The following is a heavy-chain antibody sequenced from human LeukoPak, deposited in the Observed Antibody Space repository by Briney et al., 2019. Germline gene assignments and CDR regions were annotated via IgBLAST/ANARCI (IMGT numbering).Heavy chain of an antibody. CDR3: ARDVGWDSSLVTTTRSDY. V-gene: IGHV3-7*01. J-gene: IGHJ4*02. CDR1: GFTFSGNW. D-gene: IGHD1-1*01. CDR2: IKQDGSVK. Sequence: GGSLRLSCAASGFTFSGNWMSWVRQAPGKGLEWLANIKQDGSVKYYVDSVKGRFTISRDNAKNSLFLQVNSLRAEDTAVYYCARDVGWDSSLVTTTRSDYWGQGTLVTVSS.